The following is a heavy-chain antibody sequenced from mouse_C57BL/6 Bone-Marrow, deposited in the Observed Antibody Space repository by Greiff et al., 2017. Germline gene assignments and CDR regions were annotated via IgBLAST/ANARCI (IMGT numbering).Heavy chain of an antibody. V-gene: IGHV1-55*01. Sequence: QVQLQQPGAELVKPGASVKMSCKASGYTFTSYWITWVKQRPGQGLEWIGDIYPGSGSTNYNEKFKSKATLTVDTSSSTAYMQLSSLTSEDSAVYYCAREDYDERGYYAMDYWGQGTSVTVSS. CDR3: AREDYDERGYYAMDY. J-gene: IGHJ4*01. CDR1: GYTFTSYW. D-gene: IGHD2-4*01. CDR2: IYPGSGST.